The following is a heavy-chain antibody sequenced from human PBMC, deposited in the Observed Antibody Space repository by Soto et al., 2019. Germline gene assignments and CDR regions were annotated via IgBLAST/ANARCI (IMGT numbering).Heavy chain of an antibody. CDR1: GGSISSGGYY. D-gene: IGHD1-26*01. CDR3: ARDQTPTGGNWFDP. Sequence: PSETLSLTCTVSGGSISSGGYYWSWIRQHPGKGLEWIGYIYYSGSTYYNPSLKSRVTISVDTSKNQFSLKLSSVTAADTAVYYCARDQTPTGGNWFDPWGQGNLVTVSS. CDR2: IYYSGST. V-gene: IGHV4-31*03. J-gene: IGHJ5*02.